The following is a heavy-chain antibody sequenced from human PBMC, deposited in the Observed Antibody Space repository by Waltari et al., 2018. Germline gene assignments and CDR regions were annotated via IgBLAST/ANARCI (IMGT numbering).Heavy chain of an antibody. CDR1: GFTFSTYA. CDR2: VSYEGSNK. Sequence: QVRLVESGGGVVQPGRSLRLSCEASGFTFSTYAIHWVRQTPGQGLEWVALVSYEGSNKYFADSVRGRFTISRENYKNTVYLQMNTLRPEDTAVYYCARGDSYYYDSSGYYHDYKYDMDVWGQGTTVTVSS. V-gene: IGHV3-30-3*01. J-gene: IGHJ6*02. CDR3: ARGDSYYYDSSGYYHDYKYDMDV. D-gene: IGHD3-22*01.